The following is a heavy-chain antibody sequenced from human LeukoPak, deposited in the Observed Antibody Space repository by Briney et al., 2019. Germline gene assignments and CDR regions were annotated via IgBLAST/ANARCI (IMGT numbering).Heavy chain of an antibody. CDR3: ARDSSITIFGVVTLAPDY. V-gene: IGHV1-18*01. CDR1: GYTFTSYG. D-gene: IGHD3-3*01. J-gene: IGHJ4*02. Sequence: ASVKVSCKASGYTFTSYGISWVRQAPGQGLEWMGWISAYNGNTNYAQKLQGRVTMTTDTSTSTAYMELRSLRSDDTAVYYCARDSSITIFGVVTLAPDYWGQGTLVTVSS. CDR2: ISAYNGNT.